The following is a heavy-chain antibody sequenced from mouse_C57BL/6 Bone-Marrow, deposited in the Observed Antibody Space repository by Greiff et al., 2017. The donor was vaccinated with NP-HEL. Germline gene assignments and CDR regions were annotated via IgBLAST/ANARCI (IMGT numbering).Heavy chain of an antibody. CDR1: GFTFSDYY. Sequence: EVQRVESGGGLVQPGGSLKLSCAASGFTFSDYYMYWVRQTPEKRLEWVAYISNGGGSTYYPDTVKGRFTISRDNAKNTLYLQMSRLKSEDTAMYYCARRDYYSNYNAMDYWGQGTSVTVSS. D-gene: IGHD2-5*01. V-gene: IGHV5-12*01. CDR2: ISNGGGST. J-gene: IGHJ4*01. CDR3: ARRDYYSNYNAMDY.